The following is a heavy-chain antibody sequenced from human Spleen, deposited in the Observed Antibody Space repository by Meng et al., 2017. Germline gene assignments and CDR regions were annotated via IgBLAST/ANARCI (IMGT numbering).Heavy chain of an antibody. J-gene: IGHJ4*02. CDR3: AKDGSVVPAATVFDY. V-gene: IGHV3-30*04. CDR1: GFTFSSYA. CDR2: ISYDGSNK. Sequence: GESLKISCAAPGFTFSSYAMHWVRQAPGKGLEWVAVISYDGSNKYYADSVKGRFIISRDNSKNTMYLQMKSLRAEDTAVYYCAKDGSVVPAATVFDYWGQGVLVTVSS. D-gene: IGHD2-2*01.